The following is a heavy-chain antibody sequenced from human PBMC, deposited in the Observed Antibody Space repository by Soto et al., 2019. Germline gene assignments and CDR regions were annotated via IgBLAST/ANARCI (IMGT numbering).Heavy chain of an antibody. Sequence: PSETLSLTCTVSGGSISSSSYYWGWIRQPPGKGLEWIGSIYYSGSTYYNPSLKSLVTISVDTSKNQFSLKLSSVTAADTAVYYCATLWFGESGYWGQGTLVTVSS. CDR3: ATLWFGESGY. V-gene: IGHV4-39*01. CDR1: GGSISSSSYY. J-gene: IGHJ4*02. D-gene: IGHD3-10*01. CDR2: IYYSGST.